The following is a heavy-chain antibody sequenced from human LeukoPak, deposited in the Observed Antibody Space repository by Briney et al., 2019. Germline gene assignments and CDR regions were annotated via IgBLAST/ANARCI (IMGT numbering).Heavy chain of an antibody. CDR3: AKGELRFLEWLFD. V-gene: IGHV3-30*02. Sequence: PGGSLRLSCAASGFTFSSYGMHWVRQAPGKGLEWVAFIRYDGSNKYYADSVKGRFTISRDNSKNTLYLQMNSLRAEDTAVYYCAKGELRFLEWLFDWGQGTLVTVSS. D-gene: IGHD3-3*01. CDR2: IRYDGSNK. CDR1: GFTFSSYG. J-gene: IGHJ4*02.